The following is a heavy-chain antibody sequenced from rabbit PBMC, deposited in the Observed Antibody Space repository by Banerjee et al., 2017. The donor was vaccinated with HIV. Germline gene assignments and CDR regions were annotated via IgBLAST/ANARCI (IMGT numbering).Heavy chain of an antibody. V-gene: IGHV1S40*01. CDR3: ARGASSSGGYYFNL. D-gene: IGHD1-1*01. J-gene: IGHJ4*01. Sequence: QSLEESGGDLVKPGASLTLTCTASGFSFSSSYYMCWVRQAPGKGLEWIACIYAGSSGSTYYASWVNGRFTISSHNAQNTLYLQLNSLTAADTATYFCARGASSSGGYYFNLWGQGTLVTVS. CDR2: IYAGSSGST. CDR1: GFSFSSSYY.